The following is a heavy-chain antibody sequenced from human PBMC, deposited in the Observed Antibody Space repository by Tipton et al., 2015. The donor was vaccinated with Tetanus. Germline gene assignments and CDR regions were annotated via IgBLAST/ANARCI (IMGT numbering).Heavy chain of an antibody. Sequence: TLSLTCTVSGASVNSGGYSWAWIRQPPGKGLAWMGDISHTGRLKYNPSLKSRLTMSVDASRTQFSLKMESVTAADTAVYYCARLAWRPDRSMLTVPRYFDKWGQGTLVAVSS. CDR1: GASVNSGGYS. D-gene: IGHD2-8*01. J-gene: IGHJ4*02. V-gene: IGHV4-61*08. CDR3: ARLAWRPDRSMLTVPRYFDK. CDR2: ISHTGRL.